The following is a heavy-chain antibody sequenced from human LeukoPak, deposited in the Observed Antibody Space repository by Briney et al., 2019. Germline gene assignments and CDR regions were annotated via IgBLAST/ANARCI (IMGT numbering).Heavy chain of an antibody. V-gene: IGHV3-23*01. D-gene: IGHD6-13*01. CDR2: ISGDGDST. CDR3: AKAASIATTAWFDP. Sequence: GGSLRLSCAASGFTFSTYAMSWVRPAPGKGLEWVSAISGDGDSTFYADSVKGRFTISRDNSKNTLYLQMNSLRAEDTAVYYCAKAASIATTAWFDPWGQGTLVTVSS. J-gene: IGHJ5*02. CDR1: GFTFSTYA.